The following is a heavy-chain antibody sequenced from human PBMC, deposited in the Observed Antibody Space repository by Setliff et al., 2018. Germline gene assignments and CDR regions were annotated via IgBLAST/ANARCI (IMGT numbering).Heavy chain of an antibody. J-gene: IGHJ4*02. Sequence: GGSLRLSCAASGFSFSNTWMNWVRQAPGKGLEWLSKISGAGTTVYYADSVRGRFTISRDNAKNSLYLQLNSLRVEDTAVYYCAKDGMGPTYTYFFDFWGQGSQVTVSS. CDR1: GFSFSNTW. D-gene: IGHD1-26*01. V-gene: IGHV3-11*01. CDR2: ISGAGTTV. CDR3: AKDGMGPTYTYFFDF.